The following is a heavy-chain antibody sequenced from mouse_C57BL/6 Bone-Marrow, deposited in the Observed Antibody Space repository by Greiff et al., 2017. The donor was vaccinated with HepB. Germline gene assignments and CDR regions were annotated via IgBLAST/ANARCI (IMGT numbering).Heavy chain of an antibody. CDR1: GFSFNTYA. Sequence: EVQLVESGGGLVQPKGSLKLSCAASGFSFNTYAMNWVRQAPGKGLEWVARIRSKSNNYATYYADSVKDRFTISRDDSESMLYLQMNNLKTEDTAMYYCVGYYSNYYYAMDYWGQGTSVTVSS. D-gene: IGHD2-5*01. CDR3: VGYYSNYYYAMDY. V-gene: IGHV10-1*01. J-gene: IGHJ4*01. CDR2: IRSKSNNYAT.